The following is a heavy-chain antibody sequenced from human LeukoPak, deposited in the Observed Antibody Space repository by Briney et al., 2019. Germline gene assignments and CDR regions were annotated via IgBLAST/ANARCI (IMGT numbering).Heavy chain of an antibody. CDR1: GYTFTDYS. CDR3: AAAPPGFGELNGGDY. Sequence: ASVKVSRNVSGYTFTDYSIHWLQQAPGKGLEWLGLVNPEDDETIYSEKFQGRITMTADTSTDTAFMELSSLRSEDTAIYYCAAAPPGFGELNGGDYWGQGTLVTVSS. D-gene: IGHD3-10*01. CDR2: VNPEDDET. J-gene: IGHJ4*02. V-gene: IGHV1-69-2*01.